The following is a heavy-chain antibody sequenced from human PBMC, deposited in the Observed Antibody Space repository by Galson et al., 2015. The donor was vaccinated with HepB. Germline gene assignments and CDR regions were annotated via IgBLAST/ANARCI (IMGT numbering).Heavy chain of an antibody. CDR2: INPNSGDT. V-gene: IGHV1-2*06. J-gene: IGHJ4*02. CDR3: ARDYDLVGTTTTRPFYS. D-gene: IGHD1-26*01. CDR1: RYIFTDYY. Sequence: SVKVSCKASRYIFTDYYIHWVRQAPGQGLEWMGRINPNSGDTDYARKFQGRVTMTRDTSISTAYLEVTWLTSDNAAVYYCARDYDLVGTTTTRPFYSWGQGTLVTVSS.